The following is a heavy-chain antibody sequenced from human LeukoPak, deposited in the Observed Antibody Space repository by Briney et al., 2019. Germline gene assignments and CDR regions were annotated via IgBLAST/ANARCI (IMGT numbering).Heavy chain of an antibody. V-gene: IGHV3-23*01. Sequence: GGSLRLSCAASGFTFSDYYMSWIRQAPGKGLEWVSAISGSGGSTYYADSVKGRFTISRDNSKNTLYLQMNSLRAEDTAVYYCAKEVTADYFDYWGQGTLVTVSS. J-gene: IGHJ4*02. CDR2: ISGSGGST. CDR3: AKEVTADYFDY. D-gene: IGHD2-21*02. CDR1: GFTFSDYY.